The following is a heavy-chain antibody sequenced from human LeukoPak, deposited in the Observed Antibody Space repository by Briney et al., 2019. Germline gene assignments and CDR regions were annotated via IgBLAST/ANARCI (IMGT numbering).Heavy chain of an antibody. Sequence: GGSLRLSCAASGFNLASYMLNWVRQAPGKGLEWVSSISSTGSYIYYADSVKGRFTISRDNAKNSLYLQMNSLRAEDTAVYYCARSGFTWIQHPYAMDVWGPGTTVTVSS. CDR3: ARSGFTWIQHPYAMDV. CDR2: ISSTGSYI. J-gene: IGHJ6*02. CDR1: GFNLASYM. V-gene: IGHV3-21*01. D-gene: IGHD5-18*01.